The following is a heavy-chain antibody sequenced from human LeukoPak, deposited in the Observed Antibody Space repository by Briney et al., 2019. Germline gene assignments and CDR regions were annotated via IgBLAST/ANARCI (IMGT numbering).Heavy chain of an antibody. CDR1: GYSFTSYW. CDR2: IYPGDSDT. J-gene: IGHJ6*02. Sequence: GESLQISCQGSGYSFTSYWIGWVRQMPGKGLEWMGIIYPGDSDTRYSPSFQGQVTISADKSISTAYLQWSSLKASDTAMYYCARHDYGGNSGYYYYYGMDVWGQGTTVTVSS. CDR3: ARHDYGGNSGYYYYYGMDV. V-gene: IGHV5-51*01. D-gene: IGHD4-23*01.